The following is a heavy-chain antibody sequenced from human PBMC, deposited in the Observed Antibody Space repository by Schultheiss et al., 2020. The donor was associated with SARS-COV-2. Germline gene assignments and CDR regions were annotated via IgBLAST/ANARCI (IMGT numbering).Heavy chain of an antibody. CDR1: GFTFSNAW. CDR2: ISYDGSNK. J-gene: IGHJ4*02. V-gene: IGHV3-30*03. CDR3: AHTAGDYSLRY. Sequence: GGSLRLSCAASGFTFSNAWMNWVRQAPGKGLEWVAVISYDGSNKYYADSVKGRFTISRDNSKNTLYLQMNSLRAEDTAVYYCAHTAGDYSLRYWGQGTLVTVSS. D-gene: IGHD4-17*01.